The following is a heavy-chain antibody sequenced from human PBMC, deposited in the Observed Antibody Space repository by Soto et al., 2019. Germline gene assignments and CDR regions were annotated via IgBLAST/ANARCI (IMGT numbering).Heavy chain of an antibody. CDR2: IDPDDSYT. Sequence: GESLKTSCKGSGYSFTNYWINWVRQMPGKGLEWMGRIDPDDSYTNYSPSFQGHVTISVDKSISTAYLQWSSLQASDTAIYYCARLPPPTYCSGSTCSGYWGQGTLVTVSS. CDR3: ARLPPPTYCSGSTCSGY. J-gene: IGHJ4*02. CDR1: GYSFTNYW. V-gene: IGHV5-10-1*01. D-gene: IGHD2-15*01.